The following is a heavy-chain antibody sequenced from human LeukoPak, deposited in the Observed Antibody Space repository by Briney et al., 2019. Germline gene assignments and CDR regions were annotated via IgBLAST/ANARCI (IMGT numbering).Heavy chain of an antibody. CDR2: MNPNRGNT. D-gene: IGHD1-1*01. CDR3: ARALRTVRPLECYYYYYMDV. J-gene: IGHJ6*03. Sequence: GASVKVSCKDSGYTFTSYDINWVGQATGQGREWMGWMNPNRGNTGYAQKFQGRVTMTSNTSISTAYMVLSSLRSEDTAVYYCARALRTVRPLECYYYYYMDVWGKGTTVTVSS. CDR1: GYTFTSYD. V-gene: IGHV1-8*01.